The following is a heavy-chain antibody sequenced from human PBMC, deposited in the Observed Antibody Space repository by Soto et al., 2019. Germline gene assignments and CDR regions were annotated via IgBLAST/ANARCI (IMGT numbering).Heavy chain of an antibody. J-gene: IGHJ4*02. CDR3: ASGLRLGELSSHPFDY. CDR1: VFTCDDYA. CDR2: ISWNSGSI. Sequence: SLRLSCSASVFTCDDYAMHWFRQAPGKGLEWVSGISWNSGSIGYADSVKGRFTISRDNAKNSLYLQMNSLRAEDTALYYCASGLRLGELSSHPFDYWGQGTLVTVSS. V-gene: IGHV3-9*01. D-gene: IGHD3-16*02.